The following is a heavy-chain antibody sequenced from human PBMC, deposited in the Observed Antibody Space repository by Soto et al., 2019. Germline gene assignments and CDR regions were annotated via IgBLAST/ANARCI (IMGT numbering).Heavy chain of an antibody. CDR1: GFTFSSYD. CDR3: AKGLLGDWYFDL. CDR2: VSGSALTT. J-gene: IGHJ2*01. D-gene: IGHD3-16*01. V-gene: IGHV3-23*01. Sequence: EVQLLESGGGLVQPGGSLRLSCAASGFTFSSYDMSWVRQGPGMGLEWVSGVSGSALTTYYADSVKGRFTISRDNSRNTLYLQMNSLRAEDTAVYYCAKGLLGDWYFDLWGRGTLVTVSS.